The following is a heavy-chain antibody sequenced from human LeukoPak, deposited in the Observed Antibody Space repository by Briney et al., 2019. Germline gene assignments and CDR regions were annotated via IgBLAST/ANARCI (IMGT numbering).Heavy chain of an antibody. Sequence: PGGSLRLSCTGSQLIFSKYGLNWVRQSPGKGLEWISSITRSGSNIDYADSVRGRFTISRDNAKNSLFLHVNSLRVEDTAVYYCARLTIYDDTDYWGQGTLVAVSS. J-gene: IGHJ4*02. CDR1: QLIFSKYG. V-gene: IGHV3-48*03. D-gene: IGHD3-3*01. CDR3: ARLTIYDDTDY. CDR2: ITRSGSNI.